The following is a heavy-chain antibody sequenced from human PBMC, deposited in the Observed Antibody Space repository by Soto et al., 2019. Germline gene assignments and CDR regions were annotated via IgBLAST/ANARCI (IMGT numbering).Heavy chain of an antibody. CDR3: AKVRHDFWSGYHMLPYYYGMDV. V-gene: IGHV3-30*18. Sequence: GGSLRLSCAASGFTFSIYGMHWVRHAPGKGLEWVAVISYDGSNKYYADSVKGRFTISRDNSKNTLYLQMNSLRAEDTAVYYCAKVRHDFWSGYHMLPYYYGMDVWGQGTTVTVSS. CDR2: ISYDGSNK. D-gene: IGHD3-3*01. J-gene: IGHJ6*02. CDR1: GFTFSIYG.